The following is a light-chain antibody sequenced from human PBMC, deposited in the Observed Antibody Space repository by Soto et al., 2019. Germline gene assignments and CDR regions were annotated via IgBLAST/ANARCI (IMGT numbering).Light chain of an antibody. CDR1: TANLGTNY. CDR2: END. V-gene: IGLV1-51*01. J-gene: IGLJ3*02. CDR3: ATWETSLTGVA. Sequence: QAVVTQPPSVSAAPGQKVTISCSGTTANLGTNYVSWYQQLPGTVPKLLIYENDKRPSGIPDRFSGSKSGSSATLAITGLLTGDEADYFCATWETSLTGVAFGGGTQLTVL.